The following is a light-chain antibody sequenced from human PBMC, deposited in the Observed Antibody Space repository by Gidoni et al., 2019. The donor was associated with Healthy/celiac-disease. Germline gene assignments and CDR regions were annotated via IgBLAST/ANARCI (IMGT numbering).Light chain of an antibody. V-gene: IGLV7-46*01. J-gene: IGLJ2*01. CDR3: LLSYSGARHVV. Sequence: QAVVTQEPSLTVSPGGTVTLTCGSSTGAVTSGHYPYWFQQKPGHAPRTLIYDTSNTHSWTPARFSGSLLGGKAALTLSGAQPEDEAEYYCLLSYSGARHVVFGGGTKLTVL. CDR2: DTS. CDR1: TGAVTSGHY.